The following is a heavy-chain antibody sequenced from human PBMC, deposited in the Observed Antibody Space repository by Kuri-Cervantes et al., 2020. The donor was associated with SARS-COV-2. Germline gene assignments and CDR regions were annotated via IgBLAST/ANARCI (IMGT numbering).Heavy chain of an antibody. D-gene: IGHD3-16*01. J-gene: IGHJ2*01. CDR1: GFTFSSYG. Sequence: GGSLRLSCAASGFTFSSYGMNWVRQAPGKGLEYVSSISSSSSYIYYADSVKGRFTISRDNAKNSLYLQMNSLRAEDTAVYYCAREGLASPIYWYFDLWGRGTLVTVSS. V-gene: IGHV3-21*01. CDR3: AREGLASPIYWYFDL. CDR2: ISSSSSYI.